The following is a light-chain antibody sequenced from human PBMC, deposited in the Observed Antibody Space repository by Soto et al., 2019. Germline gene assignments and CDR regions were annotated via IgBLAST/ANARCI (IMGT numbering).Light chain of an antibody. CDR1: QSLTSRY. CDR2: DAS. V-gene: IGKV3-11*01. J-gene: IGKJ5*01. CDR3: QQRHMWPIT. Sequence: EILLTQSPGTLSFSPGEIATLSFRSSQSLTSRYLAWYQQKPGQAPRLLIYDASNRATGIPARFSGSGSGTDFTLTISSLEPEDSAVYYCQQRHMWPITFGQGTRLEIK.